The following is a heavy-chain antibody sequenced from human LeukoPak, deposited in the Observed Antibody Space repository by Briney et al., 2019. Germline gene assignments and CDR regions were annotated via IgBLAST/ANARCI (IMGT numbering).Heavy chain of an antibody. V-gene: IGHV1-69*05. CDR3: ARRGSSSSSGFDY. CDR2: IIPIFGTA. Sequence: SVKVSCKASGYTFTSYGISWVRQAPGQGLEWMGGIIPIFGTANYAQKFQGRVTITTDESTSTAYMELSSLRSEDTAVYYCARRGSSSSSGFDYWGQGTLVTVSS. J-gene: IGHJ4*02. CDR1: GYTFTSYG. D-gene: IGHD6-6*01.